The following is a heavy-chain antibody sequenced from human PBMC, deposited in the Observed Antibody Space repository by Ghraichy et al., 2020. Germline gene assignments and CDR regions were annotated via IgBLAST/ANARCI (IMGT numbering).Heavy chain of an antibody. CDR1: GGSISSSSYY. V-gene: IGHV4-39*01. Sequence: SETLSLTCTVSGGSISSSSYYWGWIRQPPGKGLEWIGSIYYSGSTYYNPSLKSRVTISVDTSKNQFSLKLSSVTAADTAVYYCARIYYDSSGYRWFDPWGQGTLVTVSS. J-gene: IGHJ5*02. D-gene: IGHD3-22*01. CDR3: ARIYYDSSGYRWFDP. CDR2: IYYSGST.